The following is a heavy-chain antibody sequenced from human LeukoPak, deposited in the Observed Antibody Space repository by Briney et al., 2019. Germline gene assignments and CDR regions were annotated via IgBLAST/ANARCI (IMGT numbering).Heavy chain of an antibody. CDR2: IYYSGST. Sequence: SETLSLTCTVSGGSISSYYWSWIRQPPGKGLEWIGYIYYSGSTNYNPSLKSRVTISVDTSKNQFSLKLSSVTPEDTAVYYCARSSGWTFDYWGQGTLVTVSS. V-gene: IGHV4-59*12. J-gene: IGHJ4*02. CDR3: ARSSGWTFDY. D-gene: IGHD6-19*01. CDR1: GGSISSYY.